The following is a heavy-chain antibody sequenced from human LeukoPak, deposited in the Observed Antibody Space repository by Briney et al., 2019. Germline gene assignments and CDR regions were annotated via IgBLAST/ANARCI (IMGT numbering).Heavy chain of an antibody. J-gene: IGHJ6*02. CDR3: VKDHIVVVTAEAYGMDV. CDR1: GFTVSSNY. CDR2: IYSGGST. V-gene: IGHV3-66*01. Sequence: GGSLRLSCAASGFTVSSNYMSWVRQAPGKGLEWVSVIYSGGSTYYADSVKGRFTISRDNSKNTLYLQMSSLRAEDTAVYYCVKDHIVVVTAEAYGMDVWGQGTTVTVSS. D-gene: IGHD2-21*02.